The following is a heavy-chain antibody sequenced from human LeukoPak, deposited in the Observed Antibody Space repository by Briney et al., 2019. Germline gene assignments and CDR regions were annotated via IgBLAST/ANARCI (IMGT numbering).Heavy chain of an antibody. CDR2: INHSGST. Sequence: PSETLSLTCAVYGGSFSGYYWSWIRQPPGKGLEWIGEINHSGSTNYNPSLKSRVTISVDTSKNQFSLKLSSVTAADTAVHYCARQGRKYCSSTSCPRIYYYYMDVWGKGTTVTISS. CDR3: ARQGRKYCSSTSCPRIYYYYMDV. D-gene: IGHD2-2*01. J-gene: IGHJ6*03. CDR1: GGSFSGYY. V-gene: IGHV4-34*01.